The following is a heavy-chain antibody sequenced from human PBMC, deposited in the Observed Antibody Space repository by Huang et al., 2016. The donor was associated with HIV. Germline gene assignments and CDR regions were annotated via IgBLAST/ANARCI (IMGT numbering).Heavy chain of an antibody. D-gene: IGHD3-10*01. CDR1: GYTFINFD. CDR2: ISPYNGNP. J-gene: IGHJ3*02. CDR3: ARQGFGRSDAFDI. Sequence: QVQLVQSGAEVKKPGASVKVSCKASGYTFINFDINWVRQAPGQGLEWMGRISPYNGNPKCAHKLQCRLTMTTDTSTSTAYMDLRSLGSDDTALYYCARQGFGRSDAFDIWGQGTMVTVSS. V-gene: IGHV1-18*01.